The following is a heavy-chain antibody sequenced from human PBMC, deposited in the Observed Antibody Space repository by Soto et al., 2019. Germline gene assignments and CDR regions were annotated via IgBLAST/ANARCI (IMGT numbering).Heavy chain of an antibody. V-gene: IGHV4-59*01. CDR1: GGSISSYY. CDR2: IYYSGST. CDR3: ARVIAAAGADLALGY. D-gene: IGHD6-13*01. Sequence: SETLSLTCTVSGGSISSYYWSWIGQPPGKGLEWIGYIYYSGSTNYNPSLKSRVTISVDTSKNQFSLKLSSVTAADTAVYYCARVIAAAGADLALGYWGQGTLVTVSS. J-gene: IGHJ4*02.